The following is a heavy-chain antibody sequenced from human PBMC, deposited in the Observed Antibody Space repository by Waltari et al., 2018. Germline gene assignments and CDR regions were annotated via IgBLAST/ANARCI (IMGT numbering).Heavy chain of an antibody. CDR3: ARVEWYGDYPYYMDV. V-gene: IGHV4-59*01. Sequence: QVQLQESGPGLVKPSETLSLTCTVSGGSISSYYWSWIRQPLGKGLEWIGYISYSGSTNYNPSLKSRVTISVDTSKNQFSLKLSSVTAADTAVYYCARVEWYGDYPYYMDVWGKGTTVTVSS. D-gene: IGHD3-3*01. CDR1: GGSISSYY. J-gene: IGHJ6*03. CDR2: ISYSGST.